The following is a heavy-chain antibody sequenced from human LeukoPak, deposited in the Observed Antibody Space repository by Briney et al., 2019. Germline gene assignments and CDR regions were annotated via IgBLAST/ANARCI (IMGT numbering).Heavy chain of an antibody. V-gene: IGHV4-34*01. CDR2: INHSGST. CDR1: GVSFSGYY. CDR3: ARVFGYDSSGYYFGGAFDI. J-gene: IGHJ3*02. Sequence: SETLSLNCAVYGVSFSGYYWSWIRQPPGMGLEWIGEINHSGSTNYNPSLKSRVTISVDTSKNQFSLKLSSVTAADTAVYYCARVFGYDSSGYYFGGAFDIWGQGTMVTVSS. D-gene: IGHD3-22*01.